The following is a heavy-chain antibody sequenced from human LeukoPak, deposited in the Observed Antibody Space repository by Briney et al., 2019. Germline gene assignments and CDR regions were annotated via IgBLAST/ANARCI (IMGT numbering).Heavy chain of an antibody. CDR1: GYSISSGYY. V-gene: IGHV4-38-2*02. Sequence: SETLSLTCTVSGYSISSGYYWGWIRQPPGKGLEWIGSIYHSGSTSYNPSLKSRVTISVDTSKNQFSLKLSSVTAADTALYYCARTTEGYCSGSSCYSYYYYMDVWGKGTTVTVSS. CDR3: ARTTEGYCSGSSCYSYYYYMDV. CDR2: IYHSGST. J-gene: IGHJ6*03. D-gene: IGHD2-15*01.